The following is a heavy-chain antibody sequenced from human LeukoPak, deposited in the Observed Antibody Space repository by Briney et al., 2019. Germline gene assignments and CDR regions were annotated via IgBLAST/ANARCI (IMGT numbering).Heavy chain of an antibody. V-gene: IGHV4-39*01. CDR1: GGSISSSSYY. J-gene: IGHJ6*03. Sequence: SETLSLTCTVSGGSISSSSYYWGWIRQPPGKGLEWIGSIYYSGSTYYNPSLKSRVTISVDTSKNQFSLKLSSVTAADTAVYYSARLPNYYYYYYMDVWGKGTTVTVSS. CDR2: IYYSGST. CDR3: ARLPNYYYYYYMDV.